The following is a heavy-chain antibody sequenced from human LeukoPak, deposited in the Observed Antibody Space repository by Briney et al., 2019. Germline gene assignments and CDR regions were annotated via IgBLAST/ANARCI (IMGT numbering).Heavy chain of an antibody. CDR2: ITSDGSST. V-gene: IGHV3-74*01. J-gene: IGHJ3*02. CDR3: ARGNGHASDI. Sequence: GGSLRLSCAASGFTFSSYWMHRVRQPPGKGLVWVSRITSDGSSTSYADSVKGRFTISRDNAKNTLYLQMNSLRAEDRAVYYCARGNGHASDIWGQGTMVTVSS. D-gene: IGHD2-8*01. CDR1: GFTFSSYW.